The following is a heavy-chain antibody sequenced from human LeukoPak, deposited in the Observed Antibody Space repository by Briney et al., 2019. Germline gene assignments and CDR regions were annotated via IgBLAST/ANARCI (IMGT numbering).Heavy chain of an antibody. CDR1: GFTFSEYF. CDR2: MKNKDNNYAT. D-gene: IGHD1-26*01. V-gene: IGHV3-72*01. J-gene: IGHJ3*01. CDR3: ARVRGRNWYAFDL. Sequence: TGGSLRLSCVVSGFTFSEYFMDWIRQAPGKGLEWVGRMKNKDNNYATEYAAAVRGRVIISGDESNNLIYLQVNSLKTDDTAVYYCARVRGRNWYAFDLWGQGTMVSVSS.